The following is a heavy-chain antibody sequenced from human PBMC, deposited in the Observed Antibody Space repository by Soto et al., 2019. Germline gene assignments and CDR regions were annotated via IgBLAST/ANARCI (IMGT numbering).Heavy chain of an antibody. V-gene: IGHV3-30*18. CDR2: ISYDGTNK. Sequence: VQLEESGGGEVQPGRSLTISCAASGFTFSTYGMHWVRQTPGKGLEWVAVISYDGTNKFYSDSVKGRFTISRDNFKNTLTLQMNSLRADDTAVYSCAKDLQSYGDYDYYCYGMDVWGLGTRVTVSS. CDR1: GFTFSTYG. J-gene: IGHJ6*02. CDR3: AKDLQSYGDYDYYCYGMDV. D-gene: IGHD4-17*01.